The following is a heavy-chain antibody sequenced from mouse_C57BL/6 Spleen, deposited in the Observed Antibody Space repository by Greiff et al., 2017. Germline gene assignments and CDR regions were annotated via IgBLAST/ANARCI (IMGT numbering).Heavy chain of an antibody. D-gene: IGHD2-3*01. V-gene: IGHV1-82*01. CDR3: ARSGLYDGPWYFDV. CDR1: GYAFSSSW. J-gene: IGHJ1*03. CDR2: IYPGDGDT. Sequence: VPLQQSGPELVKPGASVKISCKASGYAFSSSWMNWVKQRPGKGLEWIGRIYPGDGDTNYNEKFKGKATLTADKSSSPAYMQFSSLTSEDSAIYYCARSGLYDGPWYFDVGGTGTTVTVSS.